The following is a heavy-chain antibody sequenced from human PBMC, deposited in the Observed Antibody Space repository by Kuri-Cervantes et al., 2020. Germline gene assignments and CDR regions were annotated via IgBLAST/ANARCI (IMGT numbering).Heavy chain of an antibody. V-gene: IGHV3-30*04. CDR1: GFTFSSYA. CDR3: AKECYEEYKNWFDP. J-gene: IGHJ5*02. CDR2: ISYDGSNK. Sequence: GESLKISCAASGFTFSSYAMHWVRQAPGKGLEWVAVISYDGSNKYYADSVKGRFTISRDNSKNTLYLRMNSLRAEDTAVYYCAKECYEEYKNWFDPWGQGTLVTVSS. D-gene: IGHD5-12*01.